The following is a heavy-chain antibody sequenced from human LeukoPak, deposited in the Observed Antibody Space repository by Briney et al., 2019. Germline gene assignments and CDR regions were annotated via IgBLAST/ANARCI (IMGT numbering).Heavy chain of an antibody. CDR3: ARDGDGYTNGNFDY. D-gene: IGHD5-24*01. CDR1: GYTFTSYG. J-gene: IGHJ4*02. Sequence: ASVKVSCKASGYTFTSYGISWVRKAPGQGLEWMGWISTYNGDTNYAQKLQGRVTLTTDTSTSTAYMEVRSLRSDDTAVYYCARDGDGYTNGNFDYWGQGTLVTVSS. V-gene: IGHV1-18*01. CDR2: ISTYNGDT.